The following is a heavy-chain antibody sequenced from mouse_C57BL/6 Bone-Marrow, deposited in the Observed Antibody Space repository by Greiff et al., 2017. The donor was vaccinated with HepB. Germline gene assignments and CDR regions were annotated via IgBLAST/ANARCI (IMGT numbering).Heavy chain of an antibody. CDR2: IYPRSGNT. V-gene: IGHV1-81*01. CDR1: GYTFTSYG. J-gene: IGHJ3*01. D-gene: IGHD2-4*01. CDR3: ANLYYDYDVGDY. Sequence: VKVVESGAELARPGASVKLSCKASGYTFTSYGISWVKQRTGQGLEWIGEIYPRSGNTYYNEKFKGKATLTADKSSSTAYMELRSLTSEDSAVYFCANLYYDYDVGDYWGQGTLVTVSA.